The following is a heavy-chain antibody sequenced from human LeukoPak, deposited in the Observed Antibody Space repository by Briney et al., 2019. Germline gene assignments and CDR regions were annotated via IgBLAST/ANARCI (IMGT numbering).Heavy chain of an antibody. J-gene: IGHJ6*03. Sequence: SETLSLTCTVSGYSISSGYYWGWIRQPPGKGLEWIGSIYHSGSTYYNPSLKSRVTISVDTSKNQFSLKLSSVTAADTAVYYCARNSPPIRLDPRYNWNLLYYYMDVWGKGTTVTISS. CDR1: GYSISSGYY. CDR3: ARNSPPIRLDPRYNWNLLYYYMDV. D-gene: IGHD1-20*01. V-gene: IGHV4-38-2*02. CDR2: IYHSGST.